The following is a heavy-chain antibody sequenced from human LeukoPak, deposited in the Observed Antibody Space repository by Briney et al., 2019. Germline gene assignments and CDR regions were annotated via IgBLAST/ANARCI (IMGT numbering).Heavy chain of an antibody. Sequence: GSSVKVSCKASGGTFSSYAISWVRQAPGQGLEWMGGIIPIFGTANYAQKFQGRVTITADESTSTAYMELSSLRSEDTAVYYCAKDGVYLVVAETSHFDNWGQGTLVTVSS. D-gene: IGHD2-15*01. J-gene: IGHJ4*02. CDR1: GGTFSSYA. CDR3: AKDGVYLVVAETSHFDN. CDR2: IIPIFGTA. V-gene: IGHV1-69*01.